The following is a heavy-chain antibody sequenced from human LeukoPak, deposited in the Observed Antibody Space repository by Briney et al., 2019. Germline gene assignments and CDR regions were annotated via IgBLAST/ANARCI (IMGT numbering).Heavy chain of an antibody. CDR3: ARGVGDEDWFDP. J-gene: IGHJ5*02. CDR1: GGAISSGSYY. D-gene: IGHD3-10*01. CDR2: IYTSGST. V-gene: IGHV4-61*02. Sequence: SETLSITCAVSGGAISSGSYYWSWIRQPAGKGLEWIGRIYTSGSTNYNPSLKSRVTISVDTSKNQFSLKLSSVTAADTAVYYCARGVGDEDWFDPWGQGTLVTVSS.